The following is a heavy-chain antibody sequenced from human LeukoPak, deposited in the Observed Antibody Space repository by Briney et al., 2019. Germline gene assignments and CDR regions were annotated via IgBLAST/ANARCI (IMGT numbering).Heavy chain of an antibody. CDR3: ARDVGSGNLDY. V-gene: IGHV3-48*02. D-gene: IGHD6-19*01. CDR2: IGSSSGGI. CDR1: GFTYSSYS. J-gene: IGHJ4*02. Sequence: GGSLRLSCAGSGFTYSSYSMNWVRQAPGQGLEWVTYIGSSSGGIYYTDSVKGRFTISRDNAKNSLYLQMNRLRDEDTAVYYCARDVGSGNLDYWGQGSLVTVSS.